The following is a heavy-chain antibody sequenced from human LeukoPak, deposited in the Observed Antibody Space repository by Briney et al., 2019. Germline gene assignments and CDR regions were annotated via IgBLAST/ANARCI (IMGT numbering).Heavy chain of an antibody. Sequence: ASVTVSCKASGYTFTNYDINWVRQAPGQGLEWLGYMTPQSGNTGSAQKLQGRISLTRDTSTNTAYPDLRSLRSEDTAVYYCTRGDYWGQGTLVTVSS. V-gene: IGHV1-8*01. CDR3: TRGDY. CDR1: GYTFTNYD. J-gene: IGHJ4*02. CDR2: MTPQSGNT.